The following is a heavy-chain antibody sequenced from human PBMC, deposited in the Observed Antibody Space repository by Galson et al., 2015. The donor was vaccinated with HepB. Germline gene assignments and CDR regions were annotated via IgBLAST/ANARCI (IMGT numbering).Heavy chain of an antibody. J-gene: IGHJ6*02. Sequence: SVKVSCKVSGYTLTELSMHWVRQAPGKGLEWMGGFDPEDGETIYAQKFQGRVTMTEDTSTDTAYMEPSSLRSEDTAVYYCATDHGGGGVIVHYYYGMDVWGQGTTVTVSS. CDR1: GYTLTELS. V-gene: IGHV1-24*01. CDR2: FDPEDGET. CDR3: ATDHGGGGVIVHYYYGMDV. D-gene: IGHD3-16*02.